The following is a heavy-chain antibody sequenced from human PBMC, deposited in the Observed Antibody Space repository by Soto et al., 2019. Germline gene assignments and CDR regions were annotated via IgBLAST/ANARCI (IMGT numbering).Heavy chain of an antibody. D-gene: IGHD2-2*01. J-gene: IGHJ6*02. CDR2: ISDGGST. V-gene: IGHV4-59*01. CDR3: AGYCRSSICPEHPYFALEV. CDR1: GGSSFTYY. Sequence: ETLPRTCNVCGGSSFTYYWSWIRQSPGKGVEGIGYISDGGSTNYNPSLKSRVASSVDTAKKEVSLKLSSVSAADTATYFCAGYCRSSICPEHPYFALEVCGQGTTVTVSS.